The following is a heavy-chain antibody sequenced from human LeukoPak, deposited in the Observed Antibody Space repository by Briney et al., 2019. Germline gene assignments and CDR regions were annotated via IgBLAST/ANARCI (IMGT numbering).Heavy chain of an antibody. CDR1: GFTFSSYS. J-gene: IGHJ4*02. Sequence: PGGSLRLSCAASGFTFSSYSMNWVRQAPGQGLEWVSSISSSSSYIYYADSVKGRFTISRDNAKNSLYLQKNSLRAEDTAVYYCARDTDYYGSGSFYWGQGTLVTVSP. V-gene: IGHV3-21*01. D-gene: IGHD3-10*01. CDR2: ISSSSSYI. CDR3: ARDTDYYGSGSFY.